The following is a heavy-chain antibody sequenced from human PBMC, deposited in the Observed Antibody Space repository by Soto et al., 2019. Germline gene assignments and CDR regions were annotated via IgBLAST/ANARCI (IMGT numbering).Heavy chain of an antibody. V-gene: IGHV4-39*01. J-gene: IGHJ4*02. CDR1: GGSISSSSYY. CDR2: IYSLGNT. D-gene: IGHD3-22*01. CDR3: ARQIYDSSGYYYAY. Sequence: QMQLQESGPGLVKPSETLSLTCTVSGGSISSSSYYWGWIRQLPGQGLEWLGTIYSLGNTYYNPSLKSRVTISVDKSKSQLFLKLSSVTAPDTAVYYCARQIYDSSGYYYAYWGQGTLVTVSS.